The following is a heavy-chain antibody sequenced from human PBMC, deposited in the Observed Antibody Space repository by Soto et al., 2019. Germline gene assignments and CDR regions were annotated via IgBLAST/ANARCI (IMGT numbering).Heavy chain of an antibody. CDR2: VYSSGTT. V-gene: IGHV4-4*07. D-gene: IGHD3-10*01. J-gene: IGHJ4*02. CDR3: ARDIGSYAYGEGY. CDR1: GGSINSYW. Sequence: SETLSLTCIVSGGSINSYWWSWIRQPAGKGLEWIGRVYSSGTTDYNPSLNSRATLSVETSKNQFSLKLSSVTAADTAVYYCARDIGSYAYGEGYWGQGIQVTVSS.